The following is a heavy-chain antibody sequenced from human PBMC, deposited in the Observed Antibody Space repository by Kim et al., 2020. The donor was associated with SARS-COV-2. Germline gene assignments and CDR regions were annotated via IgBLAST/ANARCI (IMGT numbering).Heavy chain of an antibody. Sequence: GESLKISCKGSGYSFTSYWIGWVRQMPGKGLEWMGIIYPGDSESRYSPSFKGQVTISADKSISTAYLQWSSLKASDTAMYYCARQELPAADWYRMDVWGQGTTVTVSS. V-gene: IGHV5-51*01. J-gene: IGHJ6*02. CDR3: ARQELPAADWYRMDV. CDR1: GYSFTSYW. D-gene: IGHD2-2*01. CDR2: IYPGDSES.